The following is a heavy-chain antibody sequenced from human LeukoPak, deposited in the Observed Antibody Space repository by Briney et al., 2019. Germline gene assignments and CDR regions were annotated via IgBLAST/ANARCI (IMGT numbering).Heavy chain of an antibody. J-gene: IGHJ4*02. CDR2: IYYSGST. CDR3: ARLYSSGWYFDY. V-gene: IGHV4-61*01. Sequence: PSETLSLTCTVSGGSVSSGSYYWSWIRQPPGKGLEWIGYIYYSGSTNYNPSLKSRVTISVDTSKNQFSLKLSPVTAADTAVYYCARLYSSGWYFDYWGQGTLVTVSS. CDR1: GGSVSSGSYY. D-gene: IGHD6-19*01.